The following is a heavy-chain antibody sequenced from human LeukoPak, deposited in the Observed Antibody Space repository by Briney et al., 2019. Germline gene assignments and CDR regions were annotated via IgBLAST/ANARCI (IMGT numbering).Heavy chain of an antibody. Sequence: PGGSLRLSCAASGFTFSSYAMHWVRQAPGKGLEWVAVISYDGSNKYYADSVKGRFTISRDNSKNTLYLQMNSLRAEDTAVYYCARGYYYDSSGSQGRPLWGQGTLVTVSS. CDR3: ARGYYYDSSGSQGRPL. J-gene: IGHJ4*02. CDR2: ISYDGSNK. V-gene: IGHV3-30-3*01. D-gene: IGHD3-22*01. CDR1: GFTFSSYA.